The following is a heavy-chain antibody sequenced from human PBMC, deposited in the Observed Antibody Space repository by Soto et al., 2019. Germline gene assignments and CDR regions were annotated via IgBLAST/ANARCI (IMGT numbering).Heavy chain of an antibody. CDR1: GYTFPSYD. Sequence: GASVKVSCKASGYTFPSYDINWVREATGQWREWMGWMNPNSGNTGYAQKFKGRVTMTRNTSISTAYMDLSSLRSEDTAVYYCAREIVVVPAAINYYYYYGMDVWGQGTTVTVSS. CDR3: AREIVVVPAAINYYYYYGMDV. V-gene: IGHV1-8*01. CDR2: MNPNSGNT. J-gene: IGHJ6*02. D-gene: IGHD2-2*01.